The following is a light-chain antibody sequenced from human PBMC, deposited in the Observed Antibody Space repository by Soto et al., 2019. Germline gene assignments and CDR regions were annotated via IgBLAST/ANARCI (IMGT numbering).Light chain of an antibody. Sequence: EIVMTQSPATLSVSPGERATLSCRASQSVSSNLAWYQQKPGQAPRLLIYGASTSATGIPARFSGSGSGTEFTLSISSLQSEDFAFYYWQQYNNWRPGWTFGQGTKVDIK. J-gene: IGKJ1*01. CDR2: GAS. CDR3: QQYNNWRPGWT. V-gene: IGKV3-15*01. CDR1: QSVSSN.